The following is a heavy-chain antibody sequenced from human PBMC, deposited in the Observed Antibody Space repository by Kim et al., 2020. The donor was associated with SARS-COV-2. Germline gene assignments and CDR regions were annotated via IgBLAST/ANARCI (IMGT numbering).Heavy chain of an antibody. CDR1: GFTFNIYW. J-gene: IGHJ6*02. Sequence: GGSQRLSCVASGFTFNIYWMHWVRQTPGKGLVWVSRINSDGSSRSYADSVKGRFTISRDNTKNTLYLQMNSLRAEDTAVYYCTRDSYYYDSGSYYYHGMDVWGQGTTVTVSS. V-gene: IGHV3-74*01. CDR3: TRDSYYYDSGSYYYHGMDV. CDR2: INSDGSSR. D-gene: IGHD3-10*01.